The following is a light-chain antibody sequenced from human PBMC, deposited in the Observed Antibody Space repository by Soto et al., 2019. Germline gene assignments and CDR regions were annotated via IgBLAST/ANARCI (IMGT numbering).Light chain of an antibody. J-gene: IGLJ1*01. Sequence: QSVLTQPPSASGSPGQSVTISCTGTSSDVGAYKYVSWYQQHPGKAPKLMIYAVSNRPSGVSTRFSGSKSGNTASLTISGLQAEDEADYHCSSYTTSSTLLYVFGTGTKLTVL. CDR3: SSYTTSSTLLYV. CDR1: SSDVGAYKY. V-gene: IGLV2-14*01. CDR2: AVS.